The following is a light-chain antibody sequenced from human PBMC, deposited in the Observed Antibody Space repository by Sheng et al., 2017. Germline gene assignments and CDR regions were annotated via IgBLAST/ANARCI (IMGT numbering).Light chain of an antibody. CDR1: QSVSSSY. CDR2: GAS. CDR3: QQYNSWPPIT. J-gene: IGKJ5*01. Sequence: EIVLTQSPGTLSLSPGERATLSCRASQSVSSSYLAWYQQKPGQAPRLLIYGASSRATGIPDRFSGSGSGTDFTLTISNLQSEDFAVYYCQQYNSWPPITFGQGTRLEIK. V-gene: IGKV3-20*01.